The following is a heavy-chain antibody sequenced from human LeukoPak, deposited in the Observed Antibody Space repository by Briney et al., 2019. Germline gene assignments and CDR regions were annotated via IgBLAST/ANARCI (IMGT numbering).Heavy chain of an antibody. J-gene: IGHJ4*02. Sequence: KASETLSLTCTVSGGSISSSNYYWGWIRQPPGKGLEWIGSIYYSGSTYYNPSLKSRVTISVDTSKNQFSLKLSSVTAADTAVYYCARLPAAARGPQTYYFDYWGQGTLVTVSS. CDR1: GGSISSSNYY. V-gene: IGHV4-39*01. D-gene: IGHD6-13*01. CDR3: ARLPAAARGPQTYYFDY. CDR2: IYYSGST.